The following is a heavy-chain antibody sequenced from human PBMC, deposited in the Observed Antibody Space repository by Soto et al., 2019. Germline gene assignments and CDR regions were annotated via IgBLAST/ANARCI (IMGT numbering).Heavy chain of an antibody. V-gene: IGHV1-18*04. CDR3: ARDQGYSSGWHPTHYNWFDP. Sequence: ASVKVSCKASGYTFTSYGISWVRQAPGQGLEWMGWISAYNGNTNYAQKLQGRVTMTTDTSTSTAYMELRSLRSDDTAVHYCARDQGYSSGWHPTHYNWFDPWGQGTLVTVSS. D-gene: IGHD6-19*01. J-gene: IGHJ5*02. CDR2: ISAYNGNT. CDR1: GYTFTSYG.